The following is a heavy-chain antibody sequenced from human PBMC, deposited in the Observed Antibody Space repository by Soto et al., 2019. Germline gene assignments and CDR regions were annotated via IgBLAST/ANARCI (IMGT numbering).Heavy chain of an antibody. CDR2: TNSDGSST. V-gene: IGHV3-74*01. Sequence: GGSLRLSCAASGFTFSSYWMHWVRQAPGKGLVWVSRTNSDGSSTSYADSVKGRFTISRDNAKNTLYLQMNSLRAEDTAVYYCARVSGSNYDFWSGWDPGYYYYYMDVWGKGTTVTVSS. CDR3: ARVSGSNYDFWSGWDPGYYYYYMDV. D-gene: IGHD3-3*01. CDR1: GFTFSSYW. J-gene: IGHJ6*03.